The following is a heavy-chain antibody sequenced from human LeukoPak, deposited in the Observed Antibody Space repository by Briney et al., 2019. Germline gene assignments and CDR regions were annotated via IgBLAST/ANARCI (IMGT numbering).Heavy chain of an antibody. V-gene: IGHV3-23*01. D-gene: IGHD2-2*01. CDR1: GFTFSNYA. CDR3: ARDRLGGSCCTFYSMDV. Sequence: PGGSLRLSCAASGFTFSNYAMIWVRQAPGKGLEWVSVISGSGGTTFYADSVKGRFTISRDNSKNTLYLEVNRLRAEDTAVYYCARDRLGGSCCTFYSMDVWGQGTTVTVSS. CDR2: ISGSGGTT. J-gene: IGHJ6*02.